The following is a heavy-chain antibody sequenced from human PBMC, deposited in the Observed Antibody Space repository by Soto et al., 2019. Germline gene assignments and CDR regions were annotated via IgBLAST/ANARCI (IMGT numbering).Heavy chain of an antibody. CDR2: IYYSGIT. Sequence: QVQLQESGPGLVKPSETLSLTCTVSGGSISSYYWSWIRQPPGKGLQWIGYIYYSGITNYNPSLTSRVTISVDTSKKQFSLKLSSLTAADTAVYYCARHVCSSTSCYKPVYWYFDLWGRGTLVTVSS. CDR3: ARHVCSSTSCYKPVYWYFDL. V-gene: IGHV4-59*08. D-gene: IGHD2-2*02. CDR1: GGSISSYY. J-gene: IGHJ2*01.